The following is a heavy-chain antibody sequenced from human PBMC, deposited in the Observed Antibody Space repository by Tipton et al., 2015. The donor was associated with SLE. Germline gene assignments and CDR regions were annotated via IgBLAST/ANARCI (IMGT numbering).Heavy chain of an antibody. J-gene: IGHJ3*02. Sequence: TLSLTCAVYGGSFSGYYWSWIRQPPGKGLEWIGEINHSGSTNYNPSLKSRVTISVDTSKNQFSLKLSSVTAADTAVYFCARVRSQRDAFDMWGQGTMVTVSS. D-gene: IGHD5-18*01. CDR1: GGSFSGYY. V-gene: IGHV4-34*01. CDR3: ARVRSQRDAFDM. CDR2: INHSGST.